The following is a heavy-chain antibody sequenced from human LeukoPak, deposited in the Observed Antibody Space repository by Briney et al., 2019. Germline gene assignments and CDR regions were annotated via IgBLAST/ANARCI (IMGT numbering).Heavy chain of an antibody. V-gene: IGHV4-34*01. D-gene: IGHD6-19*01. J-gene: IGHJ4*02. CDR3: ARASGSGWYSYSYFDY. CDR2: INHSGST. CDR1: GGSFSGYY. Sequence: SETLSLTCAVYGGSFSGYYWSWIRQPPGKGLEWIGGINHSGSTNYNPSLKSRVTISVDTSKNQFSLKLSSVTAADTAVYYCARASGSGWYSYSYFDYWGQGTLVTVSS.